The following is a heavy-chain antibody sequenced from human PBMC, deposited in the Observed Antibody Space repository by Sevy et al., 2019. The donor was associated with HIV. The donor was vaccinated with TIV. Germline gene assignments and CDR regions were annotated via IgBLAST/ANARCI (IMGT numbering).Heavy chain of an antibody. Sequence: GGSLRLSCAASGFTFDDYGMHWIRQTPGKGLEWVSSISWNSGGIDYAASVKGRFTISRDNAKNSLYLQMNSLRAEDTALYYCVEDKESRVIIPAAMAFYGLDVWGQGTTVTVSS. CDR3: VEDKESRVIIPAAMAFYGLDV. CDR1: GFTFDDYG. J-gene: IGHJ6*02. CDR2: ISWNSGGI. D-gene: IGHD2-2*01. V-gene: IGHV3-9*01.